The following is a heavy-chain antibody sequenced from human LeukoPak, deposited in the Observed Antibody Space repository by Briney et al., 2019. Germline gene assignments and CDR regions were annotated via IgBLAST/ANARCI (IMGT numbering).Heavy chain of an antibody. V-gene: IGHV3-30*18. J-gene: IGHJ3*02. Sequence: GRSLRLSCAASGFTFSSYGMHWVRQAPGKGLEWVAVISYDGSNKYYADSVKGRFTISRDNSKNTLYLQMNSLRAEDTAVYYCAKLALWTQDAFDIWGQGTMVTVSS. CDR3: AKLALWTQDAFDI. D-gene: IGHD5-18*01. CDR2: ISYDGSNK. CDR1: GFTFSSYG.